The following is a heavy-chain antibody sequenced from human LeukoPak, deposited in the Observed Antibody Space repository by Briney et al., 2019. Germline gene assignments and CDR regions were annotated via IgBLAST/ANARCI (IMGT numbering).Heavy chain of an antibody. V-gene: IGHV4-39*07. D-gene: IGHD1-26*01. CDR2: IYYSGST. J-gene: IGHJ4*02. CDR3: ARVVSGSFRFDY. CDR1: GDSMSSSHYC. Sequence: SETLSLTCTVSGDSMSSSHYCWGWIRQPPGKGLEWIGSIYYSGSTYYNPSLKSRVTISVDTSKNQFSLKLSSVTAADTAVYYCARVVSGSFRFDYWGQGTLVTVSS.